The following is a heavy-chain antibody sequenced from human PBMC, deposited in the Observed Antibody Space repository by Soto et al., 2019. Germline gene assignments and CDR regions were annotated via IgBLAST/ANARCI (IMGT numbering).Heavy chain of an antibody. D-gene: IGHD3-10*01. V-gene: IGHV4-34*01. J-gene: IGHJ4*02. CDR1: RESFSGYY. CDR3: ATRITIIRGGYN. CDR2: INHSGST. Sequence: QVQLQQWGAGLLKPSETLSLTCAVYRESFSGYYWSWIRQPPGKGLEWIGEINHSGSTNYNPSLKSRVTISVDTSKNQFSLNPNSVTAADTAVYYCATRITIIRGGYNWGQGTLVTVSS.